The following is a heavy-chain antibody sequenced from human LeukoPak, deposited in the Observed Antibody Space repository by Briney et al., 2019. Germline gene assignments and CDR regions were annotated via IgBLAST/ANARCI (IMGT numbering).Heavy chain of an antibody. CDR1: GYTFTSYD. CDR3: ARGPRYSSSWYDCWFDP. D-gene: IGHD6-13*01. Sequence: ALVTVSCKASGYTFTSYDINWVRQATGQGLEWMGWMNPNSGNTGYAQKFQGRVTMTRNTSISTAYMELSSLRSEDTAVYYCARGPRYSSSWYDCWFDPWGQGTLVTVSS. CDR2: MNPNSGNT. J-gene: IGHJ5*02. V-gene: IGHV1-8*01.